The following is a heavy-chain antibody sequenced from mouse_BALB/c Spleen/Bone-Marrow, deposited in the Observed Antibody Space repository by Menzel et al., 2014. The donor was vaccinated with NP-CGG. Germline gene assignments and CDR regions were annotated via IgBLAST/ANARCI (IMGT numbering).Heavy chain of an antibody. V-gene: IGHV5-9-4*01. CDR1: GFTFSSYA. J-gene: IGHJ4*01. CDR3: VRAYGSSYAMDY. Sequence: EVKLVESGGGLVKPGGSLKLSCAASGFTFSSYAMSWVRQSPEKRLEWVAEISSGGNYTYYPDTVTGRFTTSRDNAKNILYLEMSSLRSDDTAMYYCVRAYGSSYAMDYWGQGTSVTVSS. D-gene: IGHD1-1*01. CDR2: ISSGGNYT.